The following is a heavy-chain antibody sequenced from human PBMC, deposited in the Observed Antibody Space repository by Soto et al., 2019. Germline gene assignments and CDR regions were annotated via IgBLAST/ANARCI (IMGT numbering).Heavy chain of an antibody. CDR3: AASAWNGWVY. V-gene: IGHV3-7*05. Sequence: EVQLVESGGDLVQPGGSLRLSCAASGFTFSTYWMTWLRQAPGKGLEWVAQIKQDESEKFYVDSVKGRFTISRDNANNSLYLQMNSLRVEDTAVYYCAASAWNGWVYWGQGTLLTVSS. CDR2: IKQDESEK. CDR1: GFTFSTYW. D-gene: IGHD1-1*01. J-gene: IGHJ4*02.